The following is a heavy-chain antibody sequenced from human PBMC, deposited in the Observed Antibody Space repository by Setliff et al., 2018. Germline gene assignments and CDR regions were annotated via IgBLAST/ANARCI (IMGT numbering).Heavy chain of an antibody. J-gene: IGHJ3*02. CDR1: GFTFGAYS. CDR3: TFARDGYDVFDI. Sequence: GGSLRLSCEASGFTFGAYSMTWVRQAPGKGLEWVSSISNDATYIYYADSLKGRLTISRDNARKSLYLQMNSLRAEDTAVYYCTFARDGYDVFDIWGQGTMVTVSS. CDR2: ISNDATYI. V-gene: IGHV3-21*01. D-gene: IGHD5-18*01.